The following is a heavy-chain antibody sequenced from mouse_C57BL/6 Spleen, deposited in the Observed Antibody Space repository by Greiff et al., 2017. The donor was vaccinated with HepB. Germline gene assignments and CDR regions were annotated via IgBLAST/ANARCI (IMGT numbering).Heavy chain of an antibody. CDR2: IYPRSGNT. V-gene: IGHV1-81*01. CDR3: ARGLGDYYAMDY. Sequence: LVESGAELARPGASVKLSCKASGYTFTSYGISWVKQSTGQGLGWIGEIYPRSGNTYYNEKFKGKATLTADKSSSTAYMELRSLTSEDPAVYFCARGLGDYYAMDYWGQGTSVTVSS. CDR1: GYTFTSYG. D-gene: IGHD2-13*01. J-gene: IGHJ4*01.